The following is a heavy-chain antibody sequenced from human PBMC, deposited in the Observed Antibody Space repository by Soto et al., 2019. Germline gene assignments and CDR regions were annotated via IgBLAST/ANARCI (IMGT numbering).Heavy chain of an antibody. CDR1: GFTFSNYW. Sequence: EVQLVESGGGLVQPGGSLRLSCAGSGFTFSNYWMHWVRQAPGKGLEWVSRIDHDGPTDYAHSVRGRFTSSKDNAENTLYLQMNNLRPEDTAVYYCVRDSHGDYWGQGTLVTVSS. CDR3: VRDSHGDY. J-gene: IGHJ4*02. CDR2: IDHDGPT. V-gene: IGHV3-74*01.